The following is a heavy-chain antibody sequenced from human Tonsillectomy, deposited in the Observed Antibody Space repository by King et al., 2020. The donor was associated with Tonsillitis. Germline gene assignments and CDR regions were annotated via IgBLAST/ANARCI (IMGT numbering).Heavy chain of an antibody. D-gene: IGHD6-6*01. V-gene: IGHV3-9*01. CDR1: GFTFDDYA. CDR3: AKDHRPGYSRSSVYFDF. Sequence: VQLVESGGGLVQPGRSLRLSCAASGFTFDDYAMHWVRHAPGKGLEWVAGISWNSGNIDYADSVKGRFTISRDNAKNSLYLQMNSLSAEDTAFYYCAKDHRPGYSRSSVYFDFWGQGTLVTVSS. CDR2: ISWNSGNI. J-gene: IGHJ4*02.